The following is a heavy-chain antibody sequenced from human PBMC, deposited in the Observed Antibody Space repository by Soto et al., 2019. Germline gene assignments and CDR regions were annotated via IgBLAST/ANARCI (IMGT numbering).Heavy chain of an antibody. V-gene: IGHV3-33*01. CDR2: IWYDGSYK. CDR3: ARVQRDDYNRSSPEY. J-gene: IGHJ4*02. CDR1: GFTFSSYA. Sequence: QVQLVESGGGVVEPGRSLRLSCAASGFTFSSYAMHWVRQAPGKGLEWVAVIWYDGSYKYYADSVKGRFTISRDNSKNTLYLQMNSLRAEDTAVYYCARVQRDDYNRSSPEYWGQGTLVTVSS. D-gene: IGHD4-4*01.